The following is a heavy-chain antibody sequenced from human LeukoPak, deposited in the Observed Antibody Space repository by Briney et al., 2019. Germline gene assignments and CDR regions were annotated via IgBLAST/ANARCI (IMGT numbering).Heavy chain of an antibody. CDR2: IPYSGST. V-gene: IGHV4-59*08. CDR1: GDSMSNYY. J-gene: IGHJ4*02. CDR3: ARSIIGTRSKFDY. D-gene: IGHD1/OR15-1a*01. Sequence: PSETLSLTCTVSGDSMSNYYWSWIRQPPGKGLEWIGYIPYSGSTNYNPSLKSRVTISLDTSKNQFALKLSSVTAADTAVYYCARSIIGTRSKFDYWGQGTLVTVSS.